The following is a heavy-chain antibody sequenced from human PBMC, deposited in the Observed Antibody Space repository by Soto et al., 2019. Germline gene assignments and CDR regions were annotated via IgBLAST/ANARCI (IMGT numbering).Heavy chain of an antibody. CDR3: VKGGTSKFDP. CDR1: GGSISSYY. D-gene: IGHD1-26*01. V-gene: IGHV4-59*01. J-gene: IGHJ5*02. CDR2: IHYSGST. Sequence: SETLSLTCTVSGGSISSYYWSWIRQPPGKGLEWIGYIHYSGSTKYNPSLKSRVSISVDTSKNQFSLKLSSVTAADTAVYYCVKGGTSKFDPWGQGTLVTVSS.